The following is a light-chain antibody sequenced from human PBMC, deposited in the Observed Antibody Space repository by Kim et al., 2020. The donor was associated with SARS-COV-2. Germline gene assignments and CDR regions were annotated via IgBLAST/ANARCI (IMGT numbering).Light chain of an antibody. CDR1: QDIGNY. CDR3: QQYDNPPLT. V-gene: IGKV1-33*01. CDR2: DAS. Sequence: DIQMTQSPSSLSTSVGDRVTITCQASQDIGNYLSWYQQKQGEAPQLLIYDASNLEGGVPSRFSGSGSGTDFTFTIRSLQPEDIATYYYQQYDNPPLTFGQGTRLEIK. J-gene: IGKJ5*01.